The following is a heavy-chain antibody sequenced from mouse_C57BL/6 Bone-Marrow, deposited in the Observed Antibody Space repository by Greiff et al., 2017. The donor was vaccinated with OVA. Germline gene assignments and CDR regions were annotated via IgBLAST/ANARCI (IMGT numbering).Heavy chain of an antibody. D-gene: IGHD1-1*01. CDR3: ARAYGSSPFAY. Sequence: VQLVESGAELVRPGTSVKVSCKASGYAFTNYLIEWVKQRPGQGLEWIGVINPGSGGTNYNEKFKGKATLTADKSSSTAYMQLSSLTSEDSAVYFCARAYGSSPFAYWGQGTLVTVSA. J-gene: IGHJ3*01. CDR1: GYAFTNYL. CDR2: INPGSGGT. V-gene: IGHV1-54*01.